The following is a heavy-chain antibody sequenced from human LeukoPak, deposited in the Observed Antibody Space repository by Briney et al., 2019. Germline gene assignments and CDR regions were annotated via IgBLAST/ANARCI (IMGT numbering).Heavy chain of an antibody. J-gene: IGHJ4*02. Sequence: ASVKVSCKASGYTFTGYYMHWVRQAPGQGLEWMGWINPNSGGTNYAQKFQGRVTMTRDTSISTAYMELGRLRSDDTAVYFCARVERPSGWFGELDRLENPRFDYWGQGTLVTVSS. D-gene: IGHD3-10*01. V-gene: IGHV1-2*02. CDR1: GYTFTGYY. CDR2: INPNSGGT. CDR3: ARVERPSGWFGELDRLENPRFDY.